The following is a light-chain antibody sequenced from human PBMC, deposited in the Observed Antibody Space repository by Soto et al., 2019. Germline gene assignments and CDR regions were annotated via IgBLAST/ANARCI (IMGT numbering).Light chain of an antibody. J-gene: IGLJ1*01. V-gene: IGLV2-8*01. Sequence: QSALTQPPSASGSPGQSVTISCTGTSSDVGGYNFVSWYQQHPGKAPKLIIYEVNKRPSGVPDRFSASKSGNTVSLTVSGLQAEDEADYYCSSYAGTNNRYVFGTGTKVTVL. CDR1: SSDVGGYNF. CDR3: SSYAGTNNRYV. CDR2: EVN.